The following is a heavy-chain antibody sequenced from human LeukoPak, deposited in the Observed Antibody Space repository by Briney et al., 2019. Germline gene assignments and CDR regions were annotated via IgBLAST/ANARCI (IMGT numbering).Heavy chain of an antibody. J-gene: IGHJ4*02. CDR1: GFTFSSYA. Sequence: GGSLRLSCAASGFTFSSYAMSWVRQAPGKGLEWVSVISGSGGSTYYADSVKGRFTIARDNSKNTLYLQMSSLRAEDTAVYYCARTGIVAADPYYFDYWGQGTLVTVSS. V-gene: IGHV3-23*01. CDR3: ARTGIVAADPYYFDY. D-gene: IGHD6-13*01. CDR2: ISGSGGST.